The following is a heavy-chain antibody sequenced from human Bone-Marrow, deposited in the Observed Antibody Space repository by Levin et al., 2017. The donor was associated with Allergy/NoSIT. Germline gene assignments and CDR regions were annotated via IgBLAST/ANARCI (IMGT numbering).Heavy chain of an antibody. CDR2: INPSGGST. CDR3: ARGIGLPPWFDP. D-gene: IGHD2-15*01. CDR1: GYTFTSYY. J-gene: IGHJ5*02. V-gene: IGHV1-46*01. Sequence: GESLKISCKASGYTFTSYYMHWVRQAPGQGLEWMGIINPSGGSTSYAQKFQGRVTMTRDTSTSTVYMELSSLRSEDTAVYYCARGIGLPPWFDPWGQGTLVTVSS.